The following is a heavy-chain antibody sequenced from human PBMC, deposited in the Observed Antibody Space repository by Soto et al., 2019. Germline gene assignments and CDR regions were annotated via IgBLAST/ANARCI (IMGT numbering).Heavy chain of an antibody. Sequence: ASVKVSCEASGYTFTSYGISWVRQAPGQGLEWMGWINTFSGSTKYAQKFQGRITMTTETSTSTAYMELRSLRSDDTAVYYCARILVVDYEFWGQGTQVTVYS. D-gene: IGHD3-22*01. V-gene: IGHV1-18*04. CDR2: INTFSGST. J-gene: IGHJ4*02. CDR1: GYTFTSYG. CDR3: ARILVVDYEF.